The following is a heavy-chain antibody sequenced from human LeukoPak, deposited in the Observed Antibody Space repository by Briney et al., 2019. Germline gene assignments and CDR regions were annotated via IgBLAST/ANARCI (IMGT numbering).Heavy chain of an antibody. CDR1: GFTFSDNY. D-gene: IGHD1-14*01. CDR3: ARARKGYYFDH. V-gene: IGHV3-11*04. Sequence: GGSLRLSCAASGFTFSDNYMIWIPQAPGKGLQWVSYITNTGSATYYADPVKGRFTISRDNAKNSLFLQMNSLRADDTAVYYCARARKGYYFDHWGQGTLVTVSS. CDR2: ITNTGSAT. J-gene: IGHJ4*02.